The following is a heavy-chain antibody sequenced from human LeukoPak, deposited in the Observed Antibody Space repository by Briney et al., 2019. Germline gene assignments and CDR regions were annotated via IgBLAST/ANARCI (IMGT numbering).Heavy chain of an antibody. J-gene: IGHJ5*02. CDR1: GYSINNYW. Sequence: GESLKISCKGSGYSINNYWIGWVRQMPGKGLEWIGIIYPADSDIRYSPSFQGQVTISADKSISTAYLQWSSLKASDTVMYYCARQEYCSGGSCYTWFDPWGQGTLVTVSS. V-gene: IGHV5-51*01. D-gene: IGHD2-15*01. CDR2: IYPADSDI. CDR3: ARQEYCSGGSCYTWFDP.